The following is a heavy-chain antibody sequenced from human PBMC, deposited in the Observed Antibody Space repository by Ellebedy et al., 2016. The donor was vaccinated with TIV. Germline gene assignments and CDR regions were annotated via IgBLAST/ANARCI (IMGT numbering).Heavy chain of an antibody. D-gene: IGHD5-12*01. V-gene: IGHV3-9*01. CDR1: GFTFTSYW. J-gene: IGHJ6*02. CDR2: ISRKSGVI. Sequence: GGSLRLXCAASGFTFTSYWMHWVRQAPGKGLEWVSSISRKSGVIGYADSVKGRFTISRDNAKDSLYLQMTSLRVEDTALYYCTKDIGGGYDDYYYYALDVWGQGTTVTVSS. CDR3: TKDIGGGYDDYYYYALDV.